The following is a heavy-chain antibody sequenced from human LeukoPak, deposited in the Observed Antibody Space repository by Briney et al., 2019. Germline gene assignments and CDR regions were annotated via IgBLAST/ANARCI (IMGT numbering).Heavy chain of an antibody. Sequence: PSETLSLTCAVYGGSFSGYYWSWIRQPAGKGLEWIGRIYTSGSTNYNPSLKSRVTISVDTSKNQFSLKLSSVTAADTAVYYCARGWTYMDVWGKGTTVTISS. D-gene: IGHD3/OR15-3a*01. CDR2: IYTSGST. J-gene: IGHJ6*03. V-gene: IGHV4-59*10. CDR3: ARGWTYMDV. CDR1: GGSFSGYY.